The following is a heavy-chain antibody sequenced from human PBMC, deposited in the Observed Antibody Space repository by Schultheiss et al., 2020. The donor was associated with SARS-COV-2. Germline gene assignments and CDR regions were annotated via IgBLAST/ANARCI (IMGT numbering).Heavy chain of an antibody. J-gene: IGHJ4*02. CDR3: AHYCSSTSCPRGYFDY. D-gene: IGHD2-2*01. CDR1: GYTFTSYG. CDR2: IIPIFGTA. V-gene: IGHV1-69*13. Sequence: SVKVSCKASGYTFTSYGISWVRQAPGQGLEWMGGIIPIFGTANYAQKFQGRVTITADESTSTAYMELSSLRSEDTAVYYCAHYCSSTSCPRGYFDYWGQGTLVTVSS.